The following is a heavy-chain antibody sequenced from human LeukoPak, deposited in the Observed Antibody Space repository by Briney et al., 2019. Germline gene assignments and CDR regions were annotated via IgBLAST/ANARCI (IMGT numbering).Heavy chain of an antibody. Sequence: SETLSLTCTVSGGSISSYYRSWIRQPPGKGLEWIGYIYYSGSTNYNPSLKSRVTISVDTSKNQFSLKLSSVTAADTAVYYCARGVLRFLEWLPPGAFDIWGQGTMVTVSS. CDR3: ARGVLRFLEWLPPGAFDI. CDR2: IYYSGST. CDR1: GGSISSYY. V-gene: IGHV4-59*01. J-gene: IGHJ3*02. D-gene: IGHD3-3*01.